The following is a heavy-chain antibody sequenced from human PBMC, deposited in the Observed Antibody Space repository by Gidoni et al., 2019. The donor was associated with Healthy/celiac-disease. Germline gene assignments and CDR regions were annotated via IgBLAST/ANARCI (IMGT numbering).Heavy chain of an antibody. CDR1: GGSISSYY. D-gene: IGHD1-1*01. CDR3: ASTTRGAFDI. CDR2: IYYSGST. J-gene: IGHJ3*02. V-gene: IGHV4-59*01. Sequence: QVQLQESGPGLVKPSATLSLTCTVSGGSISSYYWSWIRQPPGKGLEWIGYIYYSGSTNYNPSLKSRVTISVDTSKNQFSLKLSSVTAADTAVYYCASTTRGAFDIWGQGTMVTVSS.